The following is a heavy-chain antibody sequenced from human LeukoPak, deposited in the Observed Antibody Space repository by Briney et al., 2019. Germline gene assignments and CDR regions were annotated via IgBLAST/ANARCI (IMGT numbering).Heavy chain of an antibody. Sequence: SETLSLTCTVSGGSISSYYWSWIRQPPGKGLEWIGYIYYSGSTNYNPSLKSRVTISVDTSKNQFSLKLSSATAADTAVYYCARHLYYYDSSGYSGMDVWGQGTTVTVSS. CDR1: GGSISSYY. D-gene: IGHD3-22*01. J-gene: IGHJ6*02. CDR2: IYYSGST. V-gene: IGHV4-59*08. CDR3: ARHLYYYDSSGYSGMDV.